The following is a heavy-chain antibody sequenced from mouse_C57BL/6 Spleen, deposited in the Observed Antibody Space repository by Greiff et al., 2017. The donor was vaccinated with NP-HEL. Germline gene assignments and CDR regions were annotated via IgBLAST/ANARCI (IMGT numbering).Heavy chain of an antibody. D-gene: IGHD1-1*01. Sequence: VQLQQSGAELARPGASVKLSCKASGYTFKSYGISWVKQRTGQGLEWIGEIYPRSGNTYYNEKFKGKATLTADKSSSTAYMELRSLTSEDSAVYFCASRGFITTVGWYFDVWGTGTTVTVSS. V-gene: IGHV1-81*01. CDR3: ASRGFITTVGWYFDV. J-gene: IGHJ1*03. CDR1: GYTFKSYG. CDR2: IYPRSGNT.